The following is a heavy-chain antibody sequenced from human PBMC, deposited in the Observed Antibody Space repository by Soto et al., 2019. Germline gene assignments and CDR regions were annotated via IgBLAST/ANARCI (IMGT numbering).Heavy chain of an antibody. CDR3: ARRPGSGRSVDY. CDR1: GFTFSDHY. D-gene: IGHD3-10*01. CDR2: IRDKANSYTT. J-gene: IGHJ4*02. V-gene: IGHV3-72*01. Sequence: EVQLVESGGGLVQPGGSLRLSCAASGFTFSDHYMDWVRQAPGKGLEWVGLIRDKANSYTTEYAASVRGRFTISGDESKNSLYLQMNSLKTEDTAVYYCARRPGSGRSVDYWGQGTLVTVSS.